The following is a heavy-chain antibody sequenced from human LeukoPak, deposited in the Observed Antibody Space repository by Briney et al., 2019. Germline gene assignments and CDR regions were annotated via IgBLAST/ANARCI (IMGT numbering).Heavy chain of an antibody. CDR3: ARDRARSAMAREFQH. CDR1: GYSFTSYG. V-gene: IGHV1-18*01. Sequence: ASVKVSGKASGYSFTSYGFSWVRQAPGQGLGWMGWISAYNGHTKYAQKFQGRVTMTTDASTNTAYMELRSLRSDDTAVYFCARDRARSAMAREFQHWGQGTQVTVSS. D-gene: IGHD2-2*01. J-gene: IGHJ1*01. CDR2: ISAYNGHT.